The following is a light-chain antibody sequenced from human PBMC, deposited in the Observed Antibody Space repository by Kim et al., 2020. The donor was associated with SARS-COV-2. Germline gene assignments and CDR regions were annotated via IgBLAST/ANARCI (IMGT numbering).Light chain of an antibody. CDR2: GKN. CDR1: SLRSYY. J-gene: IGLJ2*01. V-gene: IGLV3-19*01. CDR3: NSRDSSGPVV. Sequence: SSELTQDPAVSVALGQTVRITCQGDSLRSYYASWYQQKPGQAPVLVIYGKNNRPSGILDRFSGSSSGNTASLTITGAQAEDEADYYCNSRDSSGPVVFGGGTQLTVL.